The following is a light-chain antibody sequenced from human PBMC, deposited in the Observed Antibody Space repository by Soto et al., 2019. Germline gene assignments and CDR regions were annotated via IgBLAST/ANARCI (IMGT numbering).Light chain of an antibody. CDR1: SSNIGAGYD. Sequence: QSVLTQPPSVSGAPGPRVTISCTGSSSNIGAGYDVHWYQQLPGTAPKLLIYGNSNRPSGVPDRFSGSKSGTSASLAIPGLQAEDEADYYRPSYDSSLSGLVFGGGTKLPVL. CDR2: GNS. V-gene: IGLV1-40*01. J-gene: IGLJ2*01. CDR3: PSYDSSLSGLV.